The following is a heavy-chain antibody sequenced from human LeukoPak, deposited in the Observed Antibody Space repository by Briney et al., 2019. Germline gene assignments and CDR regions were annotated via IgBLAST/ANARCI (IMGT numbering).Heavy chain of an antibody. D-gene: IGHD5-18*01. CDR2: IGVGDIQT. J-gene: IGHJ4*02. V-gene: IGHV3-23*01. Sequence: GGSLRLSCVASGFSFNNYAITWVRQAPGKGLEWVSTIGVGDIQTFYADSVKGRFTISRDNSKNTLYLQMNSLRAEDTAVYYCAGAYSYGTFDYWGQGTLVTVSS. CDR3: AGAYSYGTFDY. CDR1: GFSFNNYA.